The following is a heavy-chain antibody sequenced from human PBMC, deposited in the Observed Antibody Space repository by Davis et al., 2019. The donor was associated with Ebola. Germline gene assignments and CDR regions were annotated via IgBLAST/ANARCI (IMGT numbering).Heavy chain of an antibody. D-gene: IGHD3-3*01. J-gene: IGHJ5*02. V-gene: IGHV1-18*01. CDR3: ARTHYDFWSGYYTNWFDP. Sequence: ASVKVSCKASGYTFTSYGISWVRQAPGQGLEWMGWISAYNGNTNYAQKLQGRVTMTTDTSTSTAYMELSSLRSDDTAVYYCARTHYDFWSGYYTNWFDPWGQGTLVTVSS. CDR2: ISAYNGNT. CDR1: GYTFTSYG.